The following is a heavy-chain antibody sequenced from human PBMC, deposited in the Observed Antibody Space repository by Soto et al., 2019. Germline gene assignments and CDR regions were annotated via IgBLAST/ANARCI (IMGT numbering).Heavy chain of an antibody. D-gene: IGHD2-15*01. Sequence: GGSLRLSCAASGFTFSSYAMSWVRQAPGKGLEWVSAISGSGGSTYYADSVKGRFTISRDNSKNTLYLQMNSLRAEDTAVYYCAKEVLGHCSGGSCPPASFDYWGQGTLVTVSS. V-gene: IGHV3-23*01. J-gene: IGHJ4*02. CDR2: ISGSGGST. CDR3: AKEVLGHCSGGSCPPASFDY. CDR1: GFTFSSYA.